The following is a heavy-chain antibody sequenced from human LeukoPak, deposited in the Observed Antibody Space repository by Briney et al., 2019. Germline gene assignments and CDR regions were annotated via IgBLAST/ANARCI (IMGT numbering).Heavy chain of an antibody. CDR3: ARAKGYDSSGYYTFDY. CDR1: GGSISSGGYY. V-gene: IGHV4-61*02. J-gene: IGHJ4*02. CDR2: IYTSGST. Sequence: SETLSLTCAVSGGSISSGGYYWSWIRQPAGKGLEWIGRIYTSGSTNYNPSLKSRITMSVDTSKNQFSLKLSSVTAADTAVYYCARAKGYDSSGYYTFDYWGQGTLVTVSS. D-gene: IGHD3-22*01.